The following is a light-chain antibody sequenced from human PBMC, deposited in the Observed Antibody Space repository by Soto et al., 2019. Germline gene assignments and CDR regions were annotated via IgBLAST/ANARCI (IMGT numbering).Light chain of an antibody. V-gene: IGLV1-40*01. J-gene: IGLJ1*01. CDR1: SSNIGAGYD. CDR3: QSYDSSLSGYV. CDR2: SNT. Sequence: QTVVTQPPSVSGAPGQRVTISCYGSSSNIGAGYDVHWYQQLPGTAPKLLIYSNTNRPSGVPDRFSGSKSGTSASLAITGLQAEDEADYYCQSYDSSLSGYVFGTGTKLTVL.